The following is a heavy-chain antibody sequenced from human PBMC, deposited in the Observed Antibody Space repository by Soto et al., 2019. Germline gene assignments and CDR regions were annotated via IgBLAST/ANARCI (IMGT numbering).Heavy chain of an antibody. CDR1: GGSISSYY. D-gene: IGHD6-13*01. V-gene: IGHV4-59*01. CDR2: IYYSRST. J-gene: IGHJ3*02. Sequence: PSETLSLTCTVSGGSISSYYWSWIRQPPGKGLEWIGYIYYSRSTNYNPSLKSRVTISVDTSKNQFSLKLSSVTAADTAVYYCARDLGSLDAFDIWGQGTMVTVSS. CDR3: ARDLGSLDAFDI.